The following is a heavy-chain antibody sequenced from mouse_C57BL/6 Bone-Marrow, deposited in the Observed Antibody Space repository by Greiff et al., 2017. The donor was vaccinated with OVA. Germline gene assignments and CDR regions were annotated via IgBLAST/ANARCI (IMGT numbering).Heavy chain of an antibody. J-gene: IGHJ4*01. D-gene: IGHD3-3*01. V-gene: IGHV1-64*01. CDR1: GYTFTSYW. CDR2: IHPNSGST. CDR3: ARRRSKGPGYYAMDY. Sequence: VQLQQPGAELVKPGASVKLSCKASGYTFTSYWMHWVKQRPGQGLEWIGMIHPNSGSTNYNEKFKSKATLTVDKSSSTAYMQLSSLTSEDSAVYYCARRRSKGPGYYAMDYWGQGTSVTVSS.